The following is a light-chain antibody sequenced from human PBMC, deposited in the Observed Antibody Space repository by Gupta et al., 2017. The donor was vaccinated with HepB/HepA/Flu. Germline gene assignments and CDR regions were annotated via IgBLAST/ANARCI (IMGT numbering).Light chain of an antibody. V-gene: IGKV3-20*01. Sequence: EIVLTQSPGTLSLSPGDRATLSCRRSQSLTSNYVYWYQKRPGQAPRLLIYGASHRATGIPDRFSGSGSGTEFTLTISRLEPDDVAVYYCQHYRTSILFGPGTKVDIK. CDR2: GAS. CDR1: QSLTSNY. J-gene: IGKJ3*01. CDR3: QHYRTSIL.